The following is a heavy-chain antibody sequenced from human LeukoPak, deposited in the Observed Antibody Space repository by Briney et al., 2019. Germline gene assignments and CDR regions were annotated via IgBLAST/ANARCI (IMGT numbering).Heavy chain of an antibody. V-gene: IGHV4-39*01. Sequence: PSETLSLTCTVSGGSISSSSYYWGWIRQPPGKGLEWIGSIYYSGSTYYNPSLKSRVTISVDTSKNQFSLKLSSVTAADTAVYYCARRTGSNFDHWGQGTLVTVSS. D-gene: IGHD4-17*01. CDR3: ARRTGSNFDH. CDR2: IYYSGST. J-gene: IGHJ4*02. CDR1: GGSISSSSYY.